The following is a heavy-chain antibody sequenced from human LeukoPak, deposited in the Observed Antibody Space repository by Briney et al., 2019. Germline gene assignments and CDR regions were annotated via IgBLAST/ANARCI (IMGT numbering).Heavy chain of an antibody. CDR3: ARDYEGVFDY. Sequence: GGSLRLSCAASGFTFSSYSMNWVRQAPGKGLEWVSSISGSSSYIYYADSVKGRFTISRDNAKNSLYLQMNSLRAEDTAVYYCARDYEGVFDYWGQGTLVTVSS. D-gene: IGHD5-12*01. CDR1: GFTFSSYS. CDR2: ISGSSSYI. V-gene: IGHV3-21*01. J-gene: IGHJ4*02.